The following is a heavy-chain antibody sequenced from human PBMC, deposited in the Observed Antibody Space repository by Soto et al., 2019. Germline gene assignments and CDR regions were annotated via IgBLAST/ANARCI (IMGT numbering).Heavy chain of an antibody. CDR3: ARYNGYDRSWVYYYYYMDV. CDR2: IHYSGST. V-gene: IGHV4-39*01. J-gene: IGHJ6*03. D-gene: IGHD5-12*01. Sequence: SETLSLTCTVSGGSFSSSFYYWGWIRQPPGKGLEWIGSIHYSGSTYYNPSLKSRVTISLDSPKNQFSLKLRSVIAADTAVYYCARYNGYDRSWVYYYYYMDVWGKGTTVTVSS. CDR1: GGSFSSSFYY.